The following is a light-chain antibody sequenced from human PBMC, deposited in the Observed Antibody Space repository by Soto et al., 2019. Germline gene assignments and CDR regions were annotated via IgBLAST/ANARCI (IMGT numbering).Light chain of an antibody. CDR3: QQSYNTPIT. J-gene: IGKJ5*01. CDR2: AAS. V-gene: IGKV1-39*01. Sequence: DIQMTQSPSSLSASVGDRVTITCRASQSISNYLNWYQQKPGKAPNLLIYAASSLRSGVPSRFSGSASGTDFTLTISSLQPEDFAAYYCQQSYNTPITFGQGTRLEIK. CDR1: QSISNY.